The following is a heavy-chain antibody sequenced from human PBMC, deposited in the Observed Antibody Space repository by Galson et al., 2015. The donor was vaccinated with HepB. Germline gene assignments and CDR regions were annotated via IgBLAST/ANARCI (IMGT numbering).Heavy chain of an antibody. Sequence: SVKVSCKASGGTFSRYAISWVRQAPGQGLEWMGGIIPIFGIANYAQKFQGRVTITADKSTSTAYMELSSLRSEDTAVYYCARDKESSSWYEYWFDPWGQGTLVTVSS. CDR3: ARDKESSSWYEYWFDP. CDR1: GGTFSRYA. CDR2: IIPIFGIA. D-gene: IGHD6-13*01. J-gene: IGHJ5*02. V-gene: IGHV1-69*10.